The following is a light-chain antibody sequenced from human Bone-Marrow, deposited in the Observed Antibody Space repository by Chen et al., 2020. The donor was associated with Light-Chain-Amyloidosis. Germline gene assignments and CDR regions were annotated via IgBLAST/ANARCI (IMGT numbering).Light chain of an antibody. Sequence: QSALTQPASVSGSPGQSITISCTGTSGDVWTYNYASWYQQHPGKAPKVMIYAVSNRPSGVSNRFSGSKSGNTASLTISGLQAEDEADYYCSSFTSSSSYVFGPGTKVTVL. V-gene: IGLV2-14*01. CDR3: SSFTSSSSYV. CDR2: AVS. J-gene: IGLJ1*01. CDR1: SGDVWTYNY.